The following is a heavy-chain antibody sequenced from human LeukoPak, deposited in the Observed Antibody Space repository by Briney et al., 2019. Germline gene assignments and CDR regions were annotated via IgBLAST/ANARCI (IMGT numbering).Heavy chain of an antibody. CDR3: ARAISSSAGLDY. J-gene: IGHJ4*02. Sequence: NPGGSLRLSCAASGFTFSSYSMNWVRQAPGKGLEWVSSISSSSYIYYADSVKGRFTISRDNAKNSLYLQMNSLRAEDTAVYYCARAISSSAGLDYWGQGTLVTVSS. D-gene: IGHD6-6*01. V-gene: IGHV3-21*01. CDR2: ISSSSYI. CDR1: GFTFSSYS.